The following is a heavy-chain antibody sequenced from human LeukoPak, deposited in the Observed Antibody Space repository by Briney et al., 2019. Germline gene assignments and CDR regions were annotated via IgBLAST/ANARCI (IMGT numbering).Heavy chain of an antibody. CDR2: ISAYKGNT. D-gene: IGHD6-19*01. V-gene: IGHV1-18*01. CDR3: ARDRAGGIAVAGTPVGY. Sequence: ASVKVSCRASGYTFTSYGISWVRQAPGQGLEWMGWISAYKGNTNYAQKLQGRVTMTTDTSTSTAYMELRSLRSDDTAVYYCARDRAGGIAVAGTPVGYWGQGTLVTVSS. J-gene: IGHJ4*02. CDR1: GYTFTSYG.